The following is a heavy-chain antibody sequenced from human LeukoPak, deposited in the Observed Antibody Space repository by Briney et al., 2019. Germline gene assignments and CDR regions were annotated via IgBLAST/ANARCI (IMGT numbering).Heavy chain of an antibody. D-gene: IGHD3-22*01. J-gene: IGHJ4*02. CDR1: GFTFSNYW. V-gene: IGHV3-74*03. Sequence: GGSLRLSCAASGFTFSNYWIHWVRQAPGKGLVWVSRIDNAGGITTYADSVKGRFTISRDNAENTLYLQMNSLRVEDTAVYYCVRSAFHAGSGNYYDYWGQGTLVTVSS. CDR2: IDNAGGIT. CDR3: VRSAFHAGSGNYYDY.